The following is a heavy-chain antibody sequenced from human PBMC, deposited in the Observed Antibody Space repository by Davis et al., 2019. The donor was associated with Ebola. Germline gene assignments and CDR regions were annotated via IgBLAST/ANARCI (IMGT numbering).Heavy chain of an antibody. CDR1: GFTFSSYA. J-gene: IGHJ4*02. CDR2: ISCDGSNK. CDR3: ARDGIVVGLPVY. D-gene: IGHD3-22*01. Sequence: GGSLRLSCAASGFTFSSYAMHWVRQAPGKGLEWVAVISCDGSNKYYADSVKGRFTISRDNAKNSLSLQMNSLRAEDTAVYYCARDGIVVGLPVYWGQGTLVTVSS. V-gene: IGHV3-30-3*01.